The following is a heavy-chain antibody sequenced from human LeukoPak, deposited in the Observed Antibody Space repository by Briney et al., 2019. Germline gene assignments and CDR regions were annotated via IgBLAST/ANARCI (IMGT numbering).Heavy chain of an antibody. J-gene: IGHJ4*02. CDR2: ISTYNGNT. CDR3: ARPHSYGSTYFDC. V-gene: IGHV1-18*01. CDR1: GYTFTNYG. Sequence: VASVKVSCKASGYTFTNYGLTWVRQAPGQGLEWMGWISTYNGNTYYAQGLQGRVSMTTDTSTSTAYMELRSLRSDDTAVYYCARPHSYGSTYFDCWGQGTLVTVSS. D-gene: IGHD4-17*01.